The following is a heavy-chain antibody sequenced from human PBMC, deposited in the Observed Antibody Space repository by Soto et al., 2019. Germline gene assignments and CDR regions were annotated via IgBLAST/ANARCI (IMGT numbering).Heavy chain of an antibody. Sequence: GGSLRLSCEASGFSMSGYSMFWVRQSAGKGLEWLAYITVVTGNTRYADSVKGRFTISADRGRNSVFLQLNSLRDEDTAVYYCVRDRDLGGDMAHGDFWGQGTLVTVSS. CDR1: GFSMSGYS. CDR3: VRDRDLGGDMAHGDF. CDR2: ITVVTGNT. J-gene: IGHJ4*01. D-gene: IGHD2-21*01. V-gene: IGHV3-48*02.